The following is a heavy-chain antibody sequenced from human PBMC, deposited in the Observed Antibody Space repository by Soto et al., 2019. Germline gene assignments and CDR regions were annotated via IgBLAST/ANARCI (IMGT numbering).Heavy chain of an antibody. CDR2: MYYSGSA. CDR1: GGSITNYY. Sequence: QVQLQESGPGLVKPSETLSLTCTVSGGSITNYYWSWIRQPPGKGLEWIGYMYYSGSASYNPSLKSRVTLSVDTSKNQFSLKLTSVTAADTALYYCARTGTGSYANFDYWGQGILVTVSS. V-gene: IGHV4-59*01. J-gene: IGHJ4*02. D-gene: IGHD1-26*01. CDR3: ARTGTGSYANFDY.